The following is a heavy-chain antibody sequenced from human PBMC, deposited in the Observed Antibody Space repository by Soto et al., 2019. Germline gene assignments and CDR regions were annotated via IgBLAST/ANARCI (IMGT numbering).Heavy chain of an antibody. Sequence: QVQLVQSGAEVKKPGASVKVSCKASGYTFTSYDINWVRQATGQGLEWMGWMNPNSGNTGYAQKYKGRVTMTRNTSISTAYMELSSLRSEDPAVYYCAMVRGGGDYYYYYMDVWGKGTTVTVSS. CDR2: MNPNSGNT. CDR3: AMVRGGGDYYYYYMDV. CDR1: GYTFTSYD. V-gene: IGHV1-8*01. J-gene: IGHJ6*03. D-gene: IGHD3-10*01.